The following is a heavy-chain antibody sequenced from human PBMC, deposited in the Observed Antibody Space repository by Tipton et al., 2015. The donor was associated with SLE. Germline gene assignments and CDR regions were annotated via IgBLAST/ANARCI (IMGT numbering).Heavy chain of an antibody. CDR3: ARVIAAPPYGMDV. CDR1: GFTFSDYE. Sequence: SLRLSCAASGFTFSDYEMNWVRQAPGKGLEWLSYISRTGTNIYYADSVKGRFTSSRDNAKNTLYLQMNSLRAEDTAVYYCARVIAAPPYGMDVWGQGTTVTVSS. D-gene: IGHD6-13*01. CDR2: ISRTGTNI. V-gene: IGHV3-48*03. J-gene: IGHJ6*02.